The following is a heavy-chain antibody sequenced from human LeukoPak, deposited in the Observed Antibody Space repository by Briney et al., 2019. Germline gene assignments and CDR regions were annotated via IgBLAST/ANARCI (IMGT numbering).Heavy chain of an antibody. CDR3: AKEGYYYGSGDAFDI. Sequence: HPGGSLRLSCAASGFIFNNFAMSWVREAPGKGLEWVSGVSDNGVTTNYADSVKGRFTISRDNSKNTLYLQMNSLRAEDTAVYYCAKEGYYYGSGDAFDIWGQGTMVTVSS. CDR2: VSDNGVTT. V-gene: IGHV3-23*01. J-gene: IGHJ3*02. D-gene: IGHD3-22*01. CDR1: GFIFNNFA.